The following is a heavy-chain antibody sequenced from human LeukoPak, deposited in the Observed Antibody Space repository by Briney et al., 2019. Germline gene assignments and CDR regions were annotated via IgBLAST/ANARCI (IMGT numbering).Heavy chain of an antibody. D-gene: IGHD3-16*01. CDR3: ARGPARWGMNNYYYYGMDV. CDR1: GGSISSSSYY. CDR2: INHSGST. Sequence: PSETLSLTCTVSGGSISSSSYYWGWIRQPPGKGLEWIGEINHSGSTNYNPSLKSRVTISVDTSKNQFSLKLSSVTAADTAVYYCARGPARWGMNNYYYYGMDVWGQGTTVTVSS. V-gene: IGHV4-39*07. J-gene: IGHJ6*02.